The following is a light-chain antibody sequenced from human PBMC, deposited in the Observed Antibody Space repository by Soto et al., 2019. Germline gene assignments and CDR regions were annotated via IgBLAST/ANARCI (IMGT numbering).Light chain of an antibody. CDR3: QQYGNLPWT. J-gene: IGKJ1*01. CDR1: QSVSGSY. CDR2: GVS. V-gene: IGKV3-20*01. Sequence: EIVLTQSPGTLSLSPGERAILSCRASQSVSGSYLAWYQQKPSQAPRLLMYGVSSRATGIPDRFSGSGSRTDFTLTISRLEPEDFAVYYCQQYGNLPWTFGQGTKVEIK.